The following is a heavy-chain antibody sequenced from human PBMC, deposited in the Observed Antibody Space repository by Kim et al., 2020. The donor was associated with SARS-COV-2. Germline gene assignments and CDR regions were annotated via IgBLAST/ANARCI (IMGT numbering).Heavy chain of an antibody. CDR1: GFTFSRYG. J-gene: IGHJ6*02. V-gene: IGHV3-33*01. D-gene: IGHD3-22*01. CDR2: IWYDGSNK. CDR3: ARDPDSSTGVWYYYYGMDV. Sequence: GGSLRLSCAASGFTFSRYGMPWVRQAPGKGLEWVAVIWYDGSNKYYADSLKCRFTISRDNSKNTLYLQMNNLSAEDPAGYYCARDPDSSTGVWYYYYGMDVWGQGTAVTVSS.